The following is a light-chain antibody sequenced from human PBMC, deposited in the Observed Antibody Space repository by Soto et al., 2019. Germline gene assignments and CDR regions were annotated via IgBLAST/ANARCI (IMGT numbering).Light chain of an antibody. CDR1: QTISSW. CDR2: KAS. Sequence: DIQLTQSPSTLSGSVGDRVTITCRASQTISSWLAWYQQKPGKAPKLLIYKASTLTSGVPSRFSGSGSGTEFTLTISRLQPDDFETYYCQHYNSYSEAFGQGTKVDIK. V-gene: IGKV1-5*03. J-gene: IGKJ1*01. CDR3: QHYNSYSEA.